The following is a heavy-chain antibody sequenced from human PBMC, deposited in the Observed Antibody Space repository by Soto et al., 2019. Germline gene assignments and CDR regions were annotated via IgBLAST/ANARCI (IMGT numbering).Heavy chain of an antibody. D-gene: IGHD5-18*01. CDR2: IYYSGST. Sequence: QVQLQEPGPGLVKPSQTLSLTCAVSGGSIRSDGSYWTWIRQLPGGGREWIGYIYYSGSTSYNPSLGSRASIAVDSSEIQFSLRLTSVTAADTAVYYCARRAGNRRGYPIDSWGQGTLVTVSS. V-gene: IGHV4-31*11. CDR1: GGSIRSDGSY. J-gene: IGHJ4*02. CDR3: ARRAGNRRGYPIDS.